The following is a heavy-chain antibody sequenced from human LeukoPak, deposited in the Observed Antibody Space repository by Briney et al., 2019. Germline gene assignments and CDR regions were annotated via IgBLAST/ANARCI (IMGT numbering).Heavy chain of an antibody. V-gene: IGHV1-18*01. Sequence: ASVKVSYTASGYTFTTYGISWVGQAPGQGREWMGWISAYNGNTNYAQKFQGRVTMTTDTSTSTAYMELSSLRSDDTAVYYCARSCYYDSSGYCHYWGQGTLVTVSS. CDR2: ISAYNGNT. CDR3: ARSCYYDSSGYCHY. D-gene: IGHD3-22*01. J-gene: IGHJ4*02. CDR1: GYTFTTYG.